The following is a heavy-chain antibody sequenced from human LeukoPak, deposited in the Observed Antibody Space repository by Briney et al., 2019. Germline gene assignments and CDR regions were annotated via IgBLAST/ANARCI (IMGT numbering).Heavy chain of an antibody. Sequence: GGALRLSCAASGVIFSSYVMSWVRKAPGKGLKWVSTINDNGADTYYADSVKGRFTISRDNSYNTVSLQMNSLRDEDTGVYYCAKGLRTGVGPYMGYHYYMDVWGKGATVTVSS. V-gene: IGHV3-23*01. CDR1: GVIFSSYV. CDR2: INDNGADT. J-gene: IGHJ6*03. CDR3: AKGLRTGVGPYMGYHYYMDV. D-gene: IGHD3-16*01.